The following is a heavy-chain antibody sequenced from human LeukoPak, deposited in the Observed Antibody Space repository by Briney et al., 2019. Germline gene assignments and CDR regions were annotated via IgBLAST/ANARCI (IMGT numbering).Heavy chain of an antibody. Sequence: GGSLRLSCAASGFTFNSYWFHWVRQAPGKGLVWVSRINSDGSDTIYADSVKGRFTISRDNAKSTVYLQMNSLKAEDTAVYYCARGGYHHGYDIWGQGTMVTASS. CDR3: ARGGYHHGYDI. J-gene: IGHJ3*02. D-gene: IGHD2-15*01. CDR1: GFTFNSYW. CDR2: INSDGSDT. V-gene: IGHV3-74*01.